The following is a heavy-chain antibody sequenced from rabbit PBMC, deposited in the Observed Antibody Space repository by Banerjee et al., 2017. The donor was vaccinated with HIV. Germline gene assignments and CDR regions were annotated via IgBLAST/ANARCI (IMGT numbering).Heavy chain of an antibody. J-gene: IGHJ6*01. Sequence: QEQLEESGGDLVKPEGSLTLTCTASGFSFSSSYWKCWVRQAPGKGLEWIACIYAGGSGSTYYASWAKGRFTISRTSSTTVTLQMTSLTAADTATYFCARGGVIYGWSGEAYGNGLDLWGPGTLVT. CDR3: ARGGVIYGWSGEAYGNGLDL. V-gene: IGHV1S45*01. D-gene: IGHD6-1*01. CDR2: IYAGGSGST. CDR1: GFSFSSSYW.